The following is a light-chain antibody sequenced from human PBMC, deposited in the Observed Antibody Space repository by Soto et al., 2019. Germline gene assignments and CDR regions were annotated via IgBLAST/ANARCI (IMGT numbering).Light chain of an antibody. CDR1: TSNIGANYD. V-gene: IGLV1-40*01. CDR2: GNS. J-gene: IGLJ1*01. CDR3: QSYDSSLSGYV. Sequence: QSVPTQPPSVSGAPGQRVTISCTGSTSNIGANYDVHWYQHLPGTAPKLLIYGNSNRPSGVPDRFSGSKSGTSASLAITGLQAEDEADYYCQSYDSSLSGYVFGSGTKLTVL.